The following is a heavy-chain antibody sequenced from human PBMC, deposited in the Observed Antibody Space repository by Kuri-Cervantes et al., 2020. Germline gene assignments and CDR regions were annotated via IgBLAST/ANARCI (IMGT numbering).Heavy chain of an antibody. CDR1: GFTFSSYW. Sequence: GESLKISCAASGFTFSSYWMSWVRQAAGQGLEWVANIKQDGSEKYYVDSVKGRFTFSRDDAKDSQYLQMNSLRAEDTAVYYCARDTLELDYWGQGTLVTVSS. CDR2: IKQDGSEK. J-gene: IGHJ4*02. D-gene: IGHD6-6*01. V-gene: IGHV3-7*03. CDR3: ARDTLELDY.